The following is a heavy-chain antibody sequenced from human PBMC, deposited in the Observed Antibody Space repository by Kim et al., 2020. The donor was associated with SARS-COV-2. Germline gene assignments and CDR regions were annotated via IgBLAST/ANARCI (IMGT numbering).Heavy chain of an antibody. V-gene: IGHV3-23*01. J-gene: IGHJ3*02. CDR2: T. D-gene: IGHD3-10*01. Sequence: TYYADPVKGRFTISRDNSNHTLSLQMNTLRAEDTAVYYCAKRGSFAFDIWGQGTMITVSS. CDR3: AKRGSFAFDI.